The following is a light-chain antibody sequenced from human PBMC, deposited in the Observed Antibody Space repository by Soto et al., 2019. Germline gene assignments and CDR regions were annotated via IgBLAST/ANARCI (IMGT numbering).Light chain of an antibody. Sequence: QSVLTQPASVSGSPGQSITISCTGTSSDVGVSNFVSWYQQYPGKAPKLIIYEVSNRPSGVSNRFSGSKSGNTASLTISALQAEDEADYYCNSYTTSTTWVWVFGGGTKVTVL. CDR2: EVS. J-gene: IGLJ3*02. V-gene: IGLV2-14*01. CDR3: NSYTTSTTWVWV. CDR1: SSDVGVSNF.